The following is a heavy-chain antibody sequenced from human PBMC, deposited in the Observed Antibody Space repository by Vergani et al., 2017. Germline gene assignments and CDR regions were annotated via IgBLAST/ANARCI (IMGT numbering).Heavy chain of an antibody. V-gene: IGHV3-33*01. CDR1: GCTFNQYG. D-gene: IGHD1-14*01. CDR3: ARDWQLLYNRFDP. CDR2: TWYDGNNK. Sequence: QVQLVESRGGVVQPGRSLRLSCAASGCTFNQYGMHWVRQAPGKGLEWVAVTWYDGNNKQYADSVKGRFTISRDNSKSTMYLQMNSLRDEDTGVYYCARDWQLLYNRFDPLGQGTLVTVSS. J-gene: IGHJ5*02.